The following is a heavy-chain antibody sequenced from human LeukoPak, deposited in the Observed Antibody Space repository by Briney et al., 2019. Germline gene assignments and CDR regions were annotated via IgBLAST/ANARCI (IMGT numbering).Heavy chain of an antibody. V-gene: IGHV3-48*01. J-gene: IGHJ4*02. CDR3: ARKYIYGFDY. CDR2: ISGSSSTI. D-gene: IGHD5-18*01. Sequence: GGSLRLSCAASAFTFSTYTMTWVRQAPGKGLDWVAYISGSSSTIYYADSVKGRFTISRDNAKNSLYLQMNSLRAEDTAVYYCARKYIYGFDYWGQGTLVTVSS. CDR1: AFTFSTYT.